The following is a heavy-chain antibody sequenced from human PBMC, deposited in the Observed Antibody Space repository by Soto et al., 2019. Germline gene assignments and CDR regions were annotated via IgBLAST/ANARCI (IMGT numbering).Heavy chain of an antibody. D-gene: IGHD6-19*01. J-gene: IGHJ3*02. Sequence: GGSLRLSCAASGFTFSGYSMNWVRQAPGKGLEWVSSISSNSNNIYYADSVKGRFTISRDNARNSLYLQMNTLGADDTAVYYCARDGNSSGWNPDAFDIWGHGTTVTVSS. CDR1: GFTFSGYS. V-gene: IGHV3-21*01. CDR3: ARDGNSSGWNPDAFDI. CDR2: ISSNSNNI.